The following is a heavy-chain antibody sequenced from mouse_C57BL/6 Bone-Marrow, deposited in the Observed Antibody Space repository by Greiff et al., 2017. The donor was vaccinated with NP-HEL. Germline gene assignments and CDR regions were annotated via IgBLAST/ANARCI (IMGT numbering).Heavy chain of an antibody. D-gene: IGHD1-1*01. CDR1: GYTFTSYW. J-gene: IGHJ1*03. CDR2: IYPSGSNT. CDR3: ARELITTVVRDYWYFDV. Sequence: VQLQQPGAELVMPGASVKLSCKASGYTFTSYWMHWVKQRPGQGLEWIGEIYPSGSNTNYNEKFKGKSTLTVDKSSSTAYMQLSSLTSEDSAVYYCARELITTVVRDYWYFDVWGTGTTVTVSS. V-gene: IGHV1-69*01.